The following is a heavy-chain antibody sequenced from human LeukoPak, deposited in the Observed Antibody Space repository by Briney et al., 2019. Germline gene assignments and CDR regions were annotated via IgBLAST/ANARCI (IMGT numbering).Heavy chain of an antibody. V-gene: IGHV3-23*01. Sequence: PGGSLKLSWAPPEFTFSTKARTWVRQAPGKGWKWVSSISGSGGSTYYADSVKGRFTISRDNSKNTLYLQMYSLRAEDTAVYYCASLKGLFDYFDYWGQGILVTVYS. J-gene: IGHJ4*02. CDR3: ASLKGLFDYFDY. CDR2: ISGSGGST. CDR1: EFTFSTKA. D-gene: IGHD3-22*01.